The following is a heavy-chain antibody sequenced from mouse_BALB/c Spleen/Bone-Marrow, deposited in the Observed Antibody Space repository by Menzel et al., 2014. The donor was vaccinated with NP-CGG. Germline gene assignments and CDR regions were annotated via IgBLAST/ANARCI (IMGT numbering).Heavy chain of an antibody. D-gene: IGHD2-10*01. V-gene: IGHV1S16*01. Sequence: QVQLQQSGAELVKPGASVKLSCRASGYTFTSYYLYWVEQRPGQGLEWIGENNPSNGVTKFNEKFKTKATLTVDKSSSTAYMQLSSLTSEDSAVYYCTRRSLLSDYYSMDYWGQGTSVTVSS. J-gene: IGHJ4*01. CDR3: TRRSLLSDYYSMDY. CDR2: NNPSNGVT. CDR1: GYTFTSYY.